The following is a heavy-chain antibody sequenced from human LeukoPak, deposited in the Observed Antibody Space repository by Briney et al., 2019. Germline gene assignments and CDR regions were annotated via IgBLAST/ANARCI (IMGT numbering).Heavy chain of an antibody. J-gene: IGHJ5*02. D-gene: IGHD2-2*01. CDR3: ARLVVPASQRGWFDP. Sequence: ASVKVSCKASGYTFTGYYMHWVRQAPGQGLEWMGWINPNSGGTNYAQKFQGRVTMNRDTSISTAYMELSRLRSDDTAVYYCARLVVPASQRGWFDPWGQGTLVTVSS. V-gene: IGHV1-2*02. CDR2: INPNSGGT. CDR1: GYTFTGYY.